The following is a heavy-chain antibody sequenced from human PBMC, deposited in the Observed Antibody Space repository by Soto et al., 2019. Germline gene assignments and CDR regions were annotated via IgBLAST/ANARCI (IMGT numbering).Heavy chain of an antibody. J-gene: IGHJ5*02. D-gene: IGHD3-3*01. Sequence: HSETLSLTCTVSGGSISSYYWSWIRQPPGKGLEWIGYIYYSGSTNYNPSLKSRVTISVDTSKNQFSLKLSSVTAADTAVYYCAGRSTYDFWSGYYSNWFDPWGQGTLVTVSS. CDR1: GGSISSYY. CDR2: IYYSGST. V-gene: IGHV4-59*01. CDR3: AGRSTYDFWSGYYSNWFDP.